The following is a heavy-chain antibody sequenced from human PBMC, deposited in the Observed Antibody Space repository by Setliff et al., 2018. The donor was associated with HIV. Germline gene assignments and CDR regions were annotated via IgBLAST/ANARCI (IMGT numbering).Heavy chain of an antibody. CDR2: LTPHSGDT. V-gene: IGHV1-8*01. Sequence: ASVKVSCKASGYTFLNYDINWLRQAPGQGLEWMGRLTPHSGDTISADRFQGRLVMTTNTSTTTAFMELSSLRSDDTALYFCARGWGLWFGQLSILPLDYWGQGTMVTVSS. CDR3: ARGWGLWFGQLSILPLDY. CDR1: GYTFLNYD. D-gene: IGHD3-10*01. J-gene: IGHJ4*02.